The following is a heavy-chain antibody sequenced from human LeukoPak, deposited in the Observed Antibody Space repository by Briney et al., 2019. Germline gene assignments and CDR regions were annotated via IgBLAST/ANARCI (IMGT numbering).Heavy chain of an antibody. Sequence: GGSLRLSCAASGFTVSSNYMNWVRQAPGKGLEWVSVIYSDGSTYYADSVRGRFTISRDNSKNTLYLQMNSLRAEDTAVYYCAREGDGNFDYWGQGTLVTVSS. J-gene: IGHJ4*02. CDR2: IYSDGST. V-gene: IGHV3-53*01. D-gene: IGHD5-24*01. CDR3: AREGDGNFDY. CDR1: GFTVSSNY.